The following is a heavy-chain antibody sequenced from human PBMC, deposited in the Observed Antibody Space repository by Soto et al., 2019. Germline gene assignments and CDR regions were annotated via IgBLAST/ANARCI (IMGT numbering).Heavy chain of an antibody. CDR2: IYWSGGT. V-gene: IGHV4-59*01. CDR1: GGAISSFY. J-gene: IGHJ6*02. CDR3: ARGAGSSIWYNLDV. Sequence: SETLSLTCTVSGGAISSFYWSWIRQPPGKGLEWIGYIYWSGGTNYNPSLKSRVTISVDTSKDQFSLKLDSVTAADTAVYYCARGAGSSIWYNLDVWGQGTTVTV. D-gene: IGHD6-13*01.